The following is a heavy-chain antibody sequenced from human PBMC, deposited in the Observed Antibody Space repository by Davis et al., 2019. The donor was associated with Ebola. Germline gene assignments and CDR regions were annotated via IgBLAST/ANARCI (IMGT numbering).Heavy chain of an antibody. V-gene: IGHV5-51*01. D-gene: IGHD5-18*01. CDR3: ARGSGIQLWYPSLDV. J-gene: IGHJ6*02. Sequence: WIRQPPGKGLEWMGIIYPGDSDTRYSPSFQGQVTISADKSISTAYLQWSSLKASDTAMYYCARGSGIQLWYPSLDVWGQGTTVTVSS. CDR2: IYPGDSDT.